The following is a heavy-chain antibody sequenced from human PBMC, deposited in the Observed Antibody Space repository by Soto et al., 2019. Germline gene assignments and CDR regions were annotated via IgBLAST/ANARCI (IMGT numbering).Heavy chain of an antibody. V-gene: IGHV3-64*01. D-gene: IGHD5-12*01. CDR3: ARGMATTTQGY. CDR2: ISSNGGST. CDR1: GFTFSSYA. J-gene: IGHJ4*02. Sequence: VQLVESGGGLVQPGGSLRLSCAASGFTFSSYAMHWVRQAPGKGLEYVSAISSNGGSTYYANSVKGRFTISRDNSKNTLYLQMGSLRAEDMAVYYCARGMATTTQGYWGQGTLVTVSS.